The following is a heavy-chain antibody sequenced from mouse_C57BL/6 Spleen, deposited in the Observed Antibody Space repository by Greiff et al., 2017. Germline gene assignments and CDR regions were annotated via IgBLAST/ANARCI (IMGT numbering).Heavy chain of an antibody. CDR1: GYAFTNYL. V-gene: IGHV1-54*01. J-gene: IGHJ2*01. Sequence: LVESGAELVRPGTSVKVSCKASGYAFTNYLIEWVKQRPGQGLEWIGVINPGSGGTNYNEKFKGKATLTADKSSSTAYMQLSSLTSEDSAVYFCARSGGYYDYDYWGQGTTLTVSS. CDR2: INPGSGGT. D-gene: IGHD2-4*01. CDR3: ARSGGYYDYDY.